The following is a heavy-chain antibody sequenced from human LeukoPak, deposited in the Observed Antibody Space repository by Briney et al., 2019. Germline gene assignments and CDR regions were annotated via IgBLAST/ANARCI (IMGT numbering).Heavy chain of an antibody. V-gene: IGHV3-23*01. CDR1: GFTFTGYS. J-gene: IGHJ4*02. D-gene: IGHD2-8*01. CDR2: ISGSGGST. Sequence: GSLRLSCAASGFTFTGYSMSWVRQAPGKGLEWVSAISGSGGSTYYADSVKGRFTISRDNSKNTLYLQMNSLRAEDTAVYYCAKWARYCTNGVCYYFDYWGQGTLVTVSS. CDR3: AKWARYCTNGVCYYFDY.